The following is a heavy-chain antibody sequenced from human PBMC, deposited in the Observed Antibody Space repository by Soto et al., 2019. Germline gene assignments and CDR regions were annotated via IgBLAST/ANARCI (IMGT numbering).Heavy chain of an antibody. CDR1: GGTFSSYA. CDR3: ARGGINVVRGVITGFDY. CDR2: IIPIFGTA. D-gene: IGHD3-10*01. V-gene: IGHV1-69*01. J-gene: IGHJ4*02. Sequence: QVQLVQSGAEVKKPGSSVKVSCKASGGTFSSYAISWVRQAPGQGLEWMGGIIPIFGTANYAQKFQGRVTITADESTRTAYMEMSSLRSEDTAVYYWARGGINVVRGVITGFDYWGQGTLVTVSS.